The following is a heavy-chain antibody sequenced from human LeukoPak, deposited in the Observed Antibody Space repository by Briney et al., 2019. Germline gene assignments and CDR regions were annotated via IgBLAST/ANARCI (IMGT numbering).Heavy chain of an antibody. Sequence: ASVKVSCKASGYTFTGYYMHWVRQAPGQGLEWMGWINPNSGGTNYAQKFQGRVTMTRDTSISTAYMELSSLRSEDTAVYYCARESSGRNRFPNYYYYMDVWGKGTTVTISS. CDR1: GYTFTGYY. V-gene: IGHV1-2*02. CDR3: ARESSGRNRFPNYYYYMDV. CDR2: INPNSGGT. J-gene: IGHJ6*03. D-gene: IGHD6-19*01.